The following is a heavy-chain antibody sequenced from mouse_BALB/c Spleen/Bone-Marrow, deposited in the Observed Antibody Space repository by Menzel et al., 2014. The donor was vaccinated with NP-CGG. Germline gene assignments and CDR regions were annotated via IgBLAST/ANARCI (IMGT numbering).Heavy chain of an antibody. CDR1: GYTFTSYT. D-gene: IGHD2-14*01. J-gene: IGHJ4*01. CDR3: ARRYDYAMDY. Sequence: VKLQESGAELARPGASVKMSCKASGYTFTSYTMHWVKQRLGQGPEWIGYINPSSGYTNYNQKFKDKATLTADKSSSTAYMQLSSLTSEDSAVYYCARRYDYAMDYWGQGTSVTVSS. V-gene: IGHV1-4*01. CDR2: INPSSGYT.